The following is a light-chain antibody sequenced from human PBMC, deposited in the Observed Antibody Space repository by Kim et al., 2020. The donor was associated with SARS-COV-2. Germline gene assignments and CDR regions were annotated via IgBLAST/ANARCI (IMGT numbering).Light chain of an antibody. CDR1: GNDVGGYNS. CDR2: DVN. J-gene: IGLJ1*01. Sequence: QSALTQPRSVSGSPGQSVTISCAGTGNDVGGYNSVSWYQQHPGKAPKLIIYDVNRRPSGVPDRFSASKSANTASLSISGLQPEDEADYYCCSHAGAYTYVFGSGTGVTAL. V-gene: IGLV2-11*01. CDR3: CSHAGAYTYV.